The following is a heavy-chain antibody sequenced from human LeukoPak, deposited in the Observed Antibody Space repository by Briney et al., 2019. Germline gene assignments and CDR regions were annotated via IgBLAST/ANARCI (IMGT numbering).Heavy chain of an antibody. CDR2: IKSDGST. V-gene: IGHV3-74*01. CDR1: GFTFNTYW. J-gene: IGHJ6*02. CDR3: ARDYYYAVDV. Sequence: GGSLRLSCAASGFTFNTYWLHWVRQAPGEGLVWVSRIKSDGSTDCADSVKGRFTISRDNAKSTVSLQMNSLRPEDTAVYYCARDYYYAVDVWGQGTTVTVSS.